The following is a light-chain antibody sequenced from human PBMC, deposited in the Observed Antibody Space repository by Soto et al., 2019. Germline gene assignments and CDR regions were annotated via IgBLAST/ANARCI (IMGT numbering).Light chain of an antibody. J-gene: IGLJ1*01. CDR3: GTWDSSLSAYV. Sequence: QSVLTQPPSVSAAPGQKVTISCSGSSSNIGNNYLSWYQQLPGTAPKLLIYDNNKRPSGIPDRFSGSKSGTSATLGITGLQTGDEGDYYCGTWDSSLSAYVFGTGTKLTVL. V-gene: IGLV1-51*01. CDR1: SSNIGNNY. CDR2: DNN.